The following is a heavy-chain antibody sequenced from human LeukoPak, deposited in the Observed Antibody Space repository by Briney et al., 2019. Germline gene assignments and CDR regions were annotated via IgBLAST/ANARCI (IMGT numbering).Heavy chain of an antibody. D-gene: IGHD6-6*01. CDR3: ARTAARRFDY. V-gene: IGHV1-46*01. J-gene: IGHJ4*02. CDR1: GYTFPSYF. CDR2: INPTGGST. Sequence: ASVKVSCKASGYTFPSYFMHWVRQAPGQGLEWMGIINPTGGSTTYAQKFQGRVTMTRDTSTSTVYMELSSLRSDDTAVYYCARTAARRFDYWGQGTPVTVSS.